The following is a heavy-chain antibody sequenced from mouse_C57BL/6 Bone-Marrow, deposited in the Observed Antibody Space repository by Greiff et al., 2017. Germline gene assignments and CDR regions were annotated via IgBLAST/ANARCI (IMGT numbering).Heavy chain of an antibody. CDR2: IEPENGDT. CDR1: GFNIKDDY. Sequence: VQLQQSGAELVRPGASVKLSCTASGFNIKDDYMHWVKQRPEKGLEWIGWIEPENGDTEYASKLQGKATITADTSSNTAYLQLSSLTSEDTAVYYCTTWGTTVVAPYYFDYWGQGTTLTVSS. CDR3: TTWGTTVVAPYYFDY. J-gene: IGHJ2*01. D-gene: IGHD1-1*01. V-gene: IGHV14-4*01.